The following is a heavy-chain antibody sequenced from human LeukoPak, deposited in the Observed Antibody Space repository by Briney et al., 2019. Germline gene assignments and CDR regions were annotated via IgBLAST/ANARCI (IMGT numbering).Heavy chain of an antibody. V-gene: IGHV3-30-3*01. Sequence: GGSLRLSCAASGFTFSSYAMHWVRQAPGKGLEWVAVISYDGSNKYYADSVKGRFTISRDNSKNTLYLQMNSLRAEDTAVYYCARAIDSGSYYYYYYYMDVWGKGTTVTVSS. J-gene: IGHJ6*03. CDR2: ISYDGSNK. D-gene: IGHD1-26*01. CDR1: GFTFSSYA. CDR3: ARAIDSGSYYYYYYYMDV.